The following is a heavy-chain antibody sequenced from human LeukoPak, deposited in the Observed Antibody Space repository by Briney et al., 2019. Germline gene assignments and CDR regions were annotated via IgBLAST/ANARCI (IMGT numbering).Heavy chain of an antibody. CDR3: AREVEGAPHFDY. Sequence: SETLSLTCTVSRGSINTGNYYWSWIRQPPGKGLEWLGFIHYSGSTDYNPSLKSRVSISIDTSKNQFSLQLSSVTAADTAVYYCAREVEGAPHFDYWGQGTLVTVSS. CDR2: IHYSGST. CDR1: RGSINTGNYY. V-gene: IGHV4-30-4*01. J-gene: IGHJ4*02. D-gene: IGHD1-26*01.